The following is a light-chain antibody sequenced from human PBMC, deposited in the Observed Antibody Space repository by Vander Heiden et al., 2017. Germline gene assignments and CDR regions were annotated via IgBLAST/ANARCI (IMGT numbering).Light chain of an antibody. CDR3: SSYTSSSTYVV. CDR1: SSDVGGYNY. Sequence: QCALTQPAPVSGSPGQSITISCTGTSSDVGGYNYVSWYQQHPGKAPKLMIYEVSNRPSGVSNRFSGSKSGNTASLTIAGLQAEDEADYYCSSYTSSSTYVVFGGGTKLTVL. J-gene: IGLJ2*01. CDR2: EVS. V-gene: IGLV2-14*01.